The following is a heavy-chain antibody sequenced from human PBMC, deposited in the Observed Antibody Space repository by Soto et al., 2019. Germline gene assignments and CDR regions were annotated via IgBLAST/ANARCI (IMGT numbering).Heavy chain of an antibody. J-gene: IGHJ4*02. CDR2: IIPIFGTA. CDR1: GGTFSSYA. Sequence: QVQLVQSGAEVKKPGSSVKVSCKASGGTFSSYAISWVRQAPGQGLEWMGGIIPIFGTANYAQQFQGRVTITADESTSTAYMELSSLRSEDTAVYYCASSYETTSIAARLTAFDYWGQGTLFTVSS. CDR3: ASSYETTSIAARLTAFDY. V-gene: IGHV1-69*01. D-gene: IGHD6-6*01.